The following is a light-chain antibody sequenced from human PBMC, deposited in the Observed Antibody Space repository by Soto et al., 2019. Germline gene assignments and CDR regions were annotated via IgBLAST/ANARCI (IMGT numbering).Light chain of an antibody. V-gene: IGKV1-8*01. CDR2: AAS. CDR1: QGISSY. Sequence: AIRMTQSPSSLSASTGDRVTITCRASQGISSYLDWYQQKPGKAPKLLIYAASTLQSGVPSSFSGSGSGTDFTLTISRLQSEDFATYYCQQYYSYPPTFGGGTKVEIK. J-gene: IGKJ4*01. CDR3: QQYYSYPPT.